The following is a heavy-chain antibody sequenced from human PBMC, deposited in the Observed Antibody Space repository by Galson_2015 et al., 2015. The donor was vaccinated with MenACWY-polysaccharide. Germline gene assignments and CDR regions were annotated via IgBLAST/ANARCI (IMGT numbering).Heavy chain of an antibody. CDR3: ARKFDY. CDR2: ISHRGTT. J-gene: IGHJ4*02. Sequence: ETLSLTCAVSGASISRSDWWTWVRQPPGKGLEWIGEISHRGTTNYNPSLKSRVTISVDKSKNQFSLKLNSVTAADTAVYYCARKFDYWGQGSLGTVPS. CDR1: GASISRSDW. V-gene: IGHV4-4*02.